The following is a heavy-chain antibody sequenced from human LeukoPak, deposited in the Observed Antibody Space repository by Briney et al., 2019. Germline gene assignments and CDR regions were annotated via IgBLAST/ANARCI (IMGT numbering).Heavy chain of an antibody. V-gene: IGHV1-46*01. J-gene: IGHJ4*02. CDR2: INPSGGST. CDR1: GYTFTSYY. D-gene: IGHD6-13*01. Sequence: ASVKVSCKASGYTFTSYYMHWVRQAPGQGLEWMGIINPSGGSTSYAQKFQGRVTMTRDTSISTAYMELSRLRSDDTAVYYCARSYLRVAAAAIDYWGQGTLVTVSS. CDR3: ARSYLRVAAAAIDY.